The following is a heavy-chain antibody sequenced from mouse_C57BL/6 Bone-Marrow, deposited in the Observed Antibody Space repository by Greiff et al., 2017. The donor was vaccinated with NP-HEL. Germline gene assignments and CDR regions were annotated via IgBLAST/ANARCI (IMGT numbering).Heavy chain of an antibody. V-gene: IGHV5-4*03. D-gene: IGHD1-1*01. CDR3: ARYYGDY. Sequence: EVKLMESGGGLVKPGGSLKLSCAASGFTFSSYAMSWVRQTPEKRLEWVATISDGGSYTYYPDNVKGRFTISRDNAKNNLYLQMSHLKSEDTAMYYCARYYGDYWGQGTTLTVSS. J-gene: IGHJ2*01. CDR2: ISDGGSYT. CDR1: GFTFSSYA.